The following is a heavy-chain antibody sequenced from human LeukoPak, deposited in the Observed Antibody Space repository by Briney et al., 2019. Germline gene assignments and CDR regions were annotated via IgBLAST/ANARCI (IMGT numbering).Heavy chain of an antibody. J-gene: IGHJ6*02. Sequence: PGGSLRLSCAASGFTFSSYSMNWVRQAPGKGLEWVSSISSSSSYIYYADSVKGRFTISRDNAKNSLYLQMNGLRAEDTAVYYCARGSFGYDSSGYYLYYYYYYGMDVWGQGTTVTVSS. D-gene: IGHD3-22*01. CDR2: ISSSSSYI. CDR3: ARGSFGYDSSGYYLYYYYYYGMDV. V-gene: IGHV3-21*01. CDR1: GFTFSSYS.